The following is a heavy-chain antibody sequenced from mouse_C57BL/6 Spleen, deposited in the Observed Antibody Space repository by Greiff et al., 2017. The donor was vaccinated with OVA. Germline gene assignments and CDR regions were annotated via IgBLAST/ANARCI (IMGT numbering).Heavy chain of an antibody. CDR1: GYTFTDYN. Sequence: EVQLQQSGPELVKPGASVKIPCKASGYTFTDYNMDWVKQSHGKSLEWIGDINPNNGGTIYNQKFKGKATLTVDKSSSTAYMELRSLTSEDTAVYYCSRTTYYYGSSYEGAMDYWGQGTSVTVSS. V-gene: IGHV1-18*01. D-gene: IGHD1-1*01. CDR2: INPNNGGT. CDR3: SRTTYYYGSSYEGAMDY. J-gene: IGHJ4*01.